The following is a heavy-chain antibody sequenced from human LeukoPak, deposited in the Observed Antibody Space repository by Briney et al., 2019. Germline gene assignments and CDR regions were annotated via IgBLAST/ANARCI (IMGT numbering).Heavy chain of an antibody. J-gene: IGHJ4*02. CDR1: GYTFTGYY. CDR3: AREGVAVAGRDYYFDY. CDR2: INPNSGGT. D-gene: IGHD6-19*01. Sequence: RASLKDSCKASGYTFTGYYMHWVRQAPGQGLEWMGWINPNSGGTNYAQKFQGSVTMTRDTSISTAYTELSRLRSDETAVYYCAREGVAVAGRDYYFDYWGQGTLVTVSS. V-gene: IGHV1-2*02.